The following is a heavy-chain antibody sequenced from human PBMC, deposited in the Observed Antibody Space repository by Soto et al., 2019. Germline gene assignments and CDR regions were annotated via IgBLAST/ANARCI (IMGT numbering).Heavy chain of an antibody. V-gene: IGHV3-23*01. CDR2: ISGHGDAT. CDR3: ANSRVSMVRGLIIIPNY. J-gene: IGHJ4*02. Sequence: GGSLRLSCAASGFPFTGYAMSWVRQAPGKGLEWVSAISGHGDATFYADSVKGRFTISRDNSKNTLYLHMNSLRAEDTALYYCANSRVSMVRGLIIIPNYWRQRTLVTVSS. CDR1: GFPFTGYA. D-gene: IGHD3-10*01.